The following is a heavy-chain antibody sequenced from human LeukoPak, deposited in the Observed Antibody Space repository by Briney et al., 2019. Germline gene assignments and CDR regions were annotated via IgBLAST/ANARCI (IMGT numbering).Heavy chain of an antibody. CDR1: GGSISSYY. J-gene: IGHJ4*02. D-gene: IGHD3-3*01. Sequence: SETLSLTCTVSGGSISSYYWSWIRQPPGKGLEWIGYIYYSGSTNYNPSLKGRVTISVDTSKNQFSLKLSSVTAADTAVYYCASRDFWGIDYWGQGTLVTVSS. V-gene: IGHV4-59*01. CDR2: IYYSGST. CDR3: ASRDFWGIDY.